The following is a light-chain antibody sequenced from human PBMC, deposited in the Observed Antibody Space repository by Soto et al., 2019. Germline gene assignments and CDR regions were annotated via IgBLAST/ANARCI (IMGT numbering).Light chain of an antibody. Sequence: EIQMTQSPSTLSPSVGDRVTITCRASQSINRWLAWYQQRPGKVPRLLIYDASTLQSGVPSRFSGSGYGTEFTLTISSLQPDEFATYYCQQFNSYPLTFGGGTKV. J-gene: IGKJ4*01. V-gene: IGKV1-5*01. CDR2: DAS. CDR3: QQFNSYPLT. CDR1: QSINRW.